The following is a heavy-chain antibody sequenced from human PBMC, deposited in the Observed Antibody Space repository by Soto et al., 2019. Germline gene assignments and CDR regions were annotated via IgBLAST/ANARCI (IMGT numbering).Heavy chain of an antibody. V-gene: IGHV1-58*01. CDR2: IVVASGNT. CDR3: ASDIHCSCCRCYNWFDP. J-gene: IGHJ5*01. D-gene: IGHD2-15*01. CDR1: GFTFTSSA. Sequence: QMQLVQSGPEVKKPGTSVKVSCKASGFTFTSSAVQWVRQARGQRIEWIGWIVVASGNTNYTQKFQERVTITRDKYTSSAYQESSSAISEYTAVYYCASDIHCSCCRCYNWFDPWGQGTLVTVSS.